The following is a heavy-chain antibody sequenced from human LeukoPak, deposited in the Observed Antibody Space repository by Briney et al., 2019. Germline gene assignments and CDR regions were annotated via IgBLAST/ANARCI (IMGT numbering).Heavy chain of an antibody. CDR3: AREYYDILTGYRTDAFDI. J-gene: IGHJ3*02. CDR2: ISSSTSYK. D-gene: IGHD3-9*01. CDR1: GFTFSDYY. V-gene: IGHV3-11*05. Sequence: PGGSLRLSCAASGFTFSDYYMSWIRQAPGKGLEWVSYISSSTSYKNYVDSVKGRFTISRDNAKSSLYLQMNSLRAEDTAVYYCAREYYDILTGYRTDAFDIWGQGTMVTVSS.